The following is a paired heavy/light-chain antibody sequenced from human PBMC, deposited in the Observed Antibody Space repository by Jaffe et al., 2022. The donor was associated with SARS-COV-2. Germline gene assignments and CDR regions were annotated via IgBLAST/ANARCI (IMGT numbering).Heavy chain of an antibody. Sequence: EVQLVESGGGLVQPGGSLRLSCAASGFTFNYYDMHWVRQVTGKGLEWVSAIDTASTPYYAGSVKGRFTISRENAKDSFYLQMNNLRAGDTAVYYCARGWYYGMDVWGQGTTVTVS. J-gene: IGHJ6*02. CDR3: ARGWYYGMDV. CDR2: IDTASTP. V-gene: IGHV3-13*05. CDR1: GFTFNYYD.
Light chain of an antibody. V-gene: IGLV8-61*01. CDR2: NTN. J-gene: IGLJ3*02. Sequence: QTVVTQEPSFSVSPGGTVTLTCGLTSDSVSASSYPSWYQQTPGQAPRTLIYNTNTRSSGVPDRFSGSILGNKAALTITGAQADDECNYYCVLYMGSGMRVFGGGTKLTVL. CDR1: SDSVSASSY. CDR3: VLYMGSGMRV.